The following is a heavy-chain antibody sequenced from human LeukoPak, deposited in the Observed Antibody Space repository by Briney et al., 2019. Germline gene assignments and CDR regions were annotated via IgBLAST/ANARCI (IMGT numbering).Heavy chain of an antibody. Sequence: ASVKVSCKASGYTFTSYYMHWVRQAPGQGLEWMGIINPSGGSTSYAQKFQGRVTMTRDMSTSTVYMELSSLRSEDTAVYYCARDGYYYDSSGSLGYLYYWGQGTLVAVSS. CDR2: INPSGGST. CDR3: ARDGYYYDSSGSLGYLYY. CDR1: GYTFTSYY. J-gene: IGHJ4*02. D-gene: IGHD3-22*01. V-gene: IGHV1-46*01.